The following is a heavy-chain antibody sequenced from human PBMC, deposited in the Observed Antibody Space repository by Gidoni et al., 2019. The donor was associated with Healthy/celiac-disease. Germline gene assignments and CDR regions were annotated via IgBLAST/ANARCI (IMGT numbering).Heavy chain of an antibody. J-gene: IGHJ4*02. CDR1: GFTFDDYA. Sequence: EVQLVESGGGLVQPGRSLRLSCAASGFTFDDYAMHWVRQAPGKGLEWVSGISWNSGSIGYADSVKGRFTISRDNAKNSLYLQMNSLRAEDTALYYCAKDIGPNLDYFDYWGQGTLVTVSS. CDR2: ISWNSGSI. D-gene: IGHD1-1*01. V-gene: IGHV3-9*01. CDR3: AKDIGPNLDYFDY.